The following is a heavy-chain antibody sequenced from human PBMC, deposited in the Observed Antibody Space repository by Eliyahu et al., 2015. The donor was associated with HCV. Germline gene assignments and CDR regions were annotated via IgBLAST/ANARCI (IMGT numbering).Heavy chain of an antibody. D-gene: IGHD2-15*01. CDR2: ISAYNGNT. Sequence: WISAYNGNTNYAQKLQGRVTMTTDTSTSTAYMELRSLRSDDTAVYYCARAGGYCSGGSCYGNYGMDVWGQGTTVTVSS. V-gene: IGHV1-18*01. J-gene: IGHJ6*02. CDR3: ARAGGYCSGGSCYGNYGMDV.